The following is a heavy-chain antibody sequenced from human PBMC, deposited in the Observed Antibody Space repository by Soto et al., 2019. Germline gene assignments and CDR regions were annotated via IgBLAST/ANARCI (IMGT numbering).Heavy chain of an antibody. CDR3: ARSSGGNFGIIIEGSNWFDP. V-gene: IGHV1-46*01. D-gene: IGHD3-3*01. Sequence: ASVKVSCKAPGDTFTSHYLNWVRQAPGQGLEWMGVINPHGGSTKYAQKFQGRITMTRDTSRSTVYMELSSLRSDDTAIYYCARSSGGNFGIIIEGSNWFDPWGQGTLVTVS. CDR2: INPHGGST. J-gene: IGHJ5*02. CDR1: GDTFTSHY.